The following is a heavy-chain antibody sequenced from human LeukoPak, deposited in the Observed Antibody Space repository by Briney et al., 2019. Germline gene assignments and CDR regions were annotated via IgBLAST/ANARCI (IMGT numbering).Heavy chain of an antibody. Sequence: GGSLRLSCAAPGFTFSSYSMNWVRQAPGKGLEWVSVIYSGGSTYYADSVKGRFTISRDNSKNTLYLQMNSLRAEDTAVYYCAREEKYYGSGRNYMDVWGKGTTVTISS. V-gene: IGHV3-66*01. CDR3: AREEKYYGSGRNYMDV. CDR1: GFTFSSYS. J-gene: IGHJ6*03. CDR2: IYSGGST. D-gene: IGHD3-10*01.